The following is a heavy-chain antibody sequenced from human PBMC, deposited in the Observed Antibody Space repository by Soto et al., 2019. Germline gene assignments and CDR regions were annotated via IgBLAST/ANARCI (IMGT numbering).Heavy chain of an antibody. D-gene: IGHD3-3*01. CDR2: INSDGSST. J-gene: IGHJ4*02. Sequence: PGGSLRLSCAASGFTFSGYEMNWVRQAPGKGLVWVSRINSDGSSTSYADSVKGRFTISRDNAKNTLYLQMNSLRAEDTAVYYCARWAEFWSGYYVFDYWGQGTLVTVSS. CDR1: GFTFSGYE. V-gene: IGHV3-74*01. CDR3: ARWAEFWSGYYVFDY.